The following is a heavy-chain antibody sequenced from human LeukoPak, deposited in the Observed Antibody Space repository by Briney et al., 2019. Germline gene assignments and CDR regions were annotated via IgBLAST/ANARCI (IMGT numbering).Heavy chain of an antibody. CDR2: ISHSGTT. CDR3: TRENRPFCPFAY. Sequence: SETLSLTCGVSGGSIDITNYWSWVRQAPGKGLEWIGEISHSGTTNYNPSLRSRVTMFLDRANNQFSLSLTSVTAADLAVYYCTRENRPFCPFAYWGQGVLVTVSS. CDR1: GGSIDITNY. D-gene: IGHD2/OR15-2a*01. V-gene: IGHV4-4*02. J-gene: IGHJ4*02.